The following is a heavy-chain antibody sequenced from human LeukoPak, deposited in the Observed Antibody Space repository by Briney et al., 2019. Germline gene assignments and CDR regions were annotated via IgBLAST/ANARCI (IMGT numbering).Heavy chain of an antibody. Sequence: GGSLRLXCAASGFTYDDYGMSWVRRAPGKGLESVSGINWNGGSTGYADSVKGRFTISRDNAKNSLYLQMNSLRAEDTALYYCAREKTSGLVVVNAYFDYWGQGTLVTVSS. D-gene: IGHD3-22*01. J-gene: IGHJ4*02. V-gene: IGHV3-20*04. CDR2: INWNGGST. CDR1: GFTYDDYG. CDR3: AREKTSGLVVVNAYFDY.